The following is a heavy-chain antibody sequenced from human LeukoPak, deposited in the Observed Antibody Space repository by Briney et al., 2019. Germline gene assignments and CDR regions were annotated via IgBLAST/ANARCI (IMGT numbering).Heavy chain of an antibody. J-gene: IGHJ4*02. CDR3: ARGPLTGVTLFDY. CDR2: IIPILGIA. Sequence: ASVKVSCKASGGTFSSYAISWVRQAPGQGLEWMGRIIPILGIANYAQKFQGRVTITADKSTSTAYMELSSLRSEDTAAYYCARGPLTGVTLFDYWGQGTLVTVSS. D-gene: IGHD3-10*01. V-gene: IGHV1-69*04. CDR1: GGTFSSYA.